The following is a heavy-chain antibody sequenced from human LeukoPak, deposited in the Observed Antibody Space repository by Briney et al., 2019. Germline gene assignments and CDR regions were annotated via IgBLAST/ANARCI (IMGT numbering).Heavy chain of an antibody. CDR1: GGSISSGGYY. D-gene: IGHD6-13*01. J-gene: IGHJ4*02. CDR2: IYYSGST. Sequence: PSETLSLTCTVSGGSISSGGYYWSWIRQHPGKGLEWIGYIYYSGSTYYNPSLKSQVTISVDTSKNQFSLKLSSVTAADTAVYYCAGSSWYPRDFDYWGQGTLVTVSS. V-gene: IGHV4-31*01. CDR3: AGSSWYPRDFDY.